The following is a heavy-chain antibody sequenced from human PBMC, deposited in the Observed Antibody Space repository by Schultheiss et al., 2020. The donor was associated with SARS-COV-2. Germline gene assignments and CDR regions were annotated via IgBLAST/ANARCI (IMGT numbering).Heavy chain of an antibody. D-gene: IGHD1-1*01. J-gene: IGHJ6*02. CDR3: ARDLEADPWKRYGMDV. CDR2: IYHSGST. V-gene: IGHV4-34*01. CDR1: GGSFSGYY. Sequence: SETLSLTCAVYGGSFSGYYWSWIRQPPGKGLEWIGEIYHSGSTNYNPSLKSRVTISVDTSKNQFSLKLSSVTAADTAVYYCARDLEADPWKRYGMDVWGQGTTVTVSS.